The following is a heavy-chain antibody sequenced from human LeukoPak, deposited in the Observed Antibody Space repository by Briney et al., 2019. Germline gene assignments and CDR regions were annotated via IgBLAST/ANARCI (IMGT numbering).Heavy chain of an antibody. D-gene: IGHD5-12*01. CDR2: INTNTGNP. Sequence: GASVKVSCKASGYTFTSYAMNWVRQAPGQGLEWMGWINTNTGNPTYAQGFTGRFVFSLDTSVSTAYLQISSLKAEDTAVYYCARDQRYSGYEFRYALGYWGQGTLVTVSS. CDR3: ARDQRYSGYEFRYALGY. CDR1: GYTFTSYA. V-gene: IGHV7-4-1*02. J-gene: IGHJ4*02.